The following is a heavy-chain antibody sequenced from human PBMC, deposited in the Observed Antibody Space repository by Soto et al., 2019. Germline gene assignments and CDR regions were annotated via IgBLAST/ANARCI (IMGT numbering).Heavy chain of an antibody. CDR1: GGSFSGYY. Sequence: KASETLSLTCAGYGGSFSGYYWSWIRQPPGKGLEWIGEINHSGSTNYNPSLKSRVTISVDTSKNQFSLKLSSVTAADTAVYYCARAVAAAGTGQRHNWFDPWGQGTLVTVSS. CDR2: INHSGST. D-gene: IGHD6-13*01. J-gene: IGHJ5*02. V-gene: IGHV4-34*01. CDR3: ARAVAAAGTGQRHNWFDP.